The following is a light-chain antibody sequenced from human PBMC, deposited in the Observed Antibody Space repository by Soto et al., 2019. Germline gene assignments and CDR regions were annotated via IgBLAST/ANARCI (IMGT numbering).Light chain of an antibody. V-gene: IGKV1-33*01. Sequence: DIQMIQSPSSLSASVGDRVTITCQASQDIKNYLNWYQQKTGKAPKLLIYDVSNLETGVPSRFSGSGSGTHFSLTISSLQPEDVATYYCQHYEHLPPLTFGGGTRVQIK. CDR1: QDIKNY. CDR2: DVS. J-gene: IGKJ4*01. CDR3: QHYEHLPPLT.